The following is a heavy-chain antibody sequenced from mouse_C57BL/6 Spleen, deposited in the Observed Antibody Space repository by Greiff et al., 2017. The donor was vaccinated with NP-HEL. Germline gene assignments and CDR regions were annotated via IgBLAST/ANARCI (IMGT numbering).Heavy chain of an antibody. CDR2: ISDGGSYT. J-gene: IGHJ4*01. CDR1: GFTFSSYA. Sequence: EVKLVESGGGLVKPGGSLKLSCAASGFTFSSYAMSWVRQTPEKRLEWVATISDGGSYTYYPDNVKGRFTISRDNAKNNLYLQMSHLKSEDTAMYYCARDNGYDEEVYYYAMDYWGQGTSVTVSS. D-gene: IGHD2-2*01. V-gene: IGHV5-4*01. CDR3: ARDNGYDEEVYYYAMDY.